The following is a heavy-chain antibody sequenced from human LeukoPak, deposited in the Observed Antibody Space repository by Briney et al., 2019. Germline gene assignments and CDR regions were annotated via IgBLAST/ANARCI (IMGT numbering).Heavy chain of an antibody. CDR2: IYYSGST. Sequence: PSETLSLTCTVSGGSISSGDYYWSWIRQPPGKGLEWIGYIYYSGSTYYNPSLKSRVTISVDTSKNQFSLKLSSVTAADTAVYYCARSGVNDYGDYLFDYWGQGTLVTVSS. D-gene: IGHD4-17*01. CDR1: GGSISSGDYY. V-gene: IGHV4-30-4*01. CDR3: ARSGVNDYGDYLFDY. J-gene: IGHJ4*02.